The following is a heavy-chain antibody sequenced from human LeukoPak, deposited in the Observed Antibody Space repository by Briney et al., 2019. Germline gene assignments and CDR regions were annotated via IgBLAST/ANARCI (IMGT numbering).Heavy chain of an antibody. CDR3: ARETLEVDWHIDL. CDR2: IYYSGST. CDR1: GGSISSYY. Sequence: SETLSLTCTVSGGSISSYYWSWIRQPPGKGLEWIGYIYYSGSTNYNPSLKSRVTISVDTSKNQVYLNLTSVTVADTAVYYCARETLEVDWHIDLWGRGTLVTVSS. V-gene: IGHV4-59*12. J-gene: IGHJ2*01. D-gene: IGHD2-15*01.